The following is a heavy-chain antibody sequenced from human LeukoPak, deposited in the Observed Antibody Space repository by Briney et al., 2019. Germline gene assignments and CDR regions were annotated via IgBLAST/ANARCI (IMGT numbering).Heavy chain of an antibody. CDR3: ARGGPGYYDSSGYRKDAFDI. V-gene: IGHV4-34*01. J-gene: IGHJ3*02. CDR2: INHSGST. Sequence: PSETLSLTCAVYGGSFSGYYWSWIRKPPGKGLEWTGEINHSGSTNYNPSLKSRVTISVDTSKNQFSLKLSSVTAADTAVYYCARGGPGYYDSSGYRKDAFDIWGQGTMVTVSS. D-gene: IGHD3-22*01. CDR1: GGSFSGYY.